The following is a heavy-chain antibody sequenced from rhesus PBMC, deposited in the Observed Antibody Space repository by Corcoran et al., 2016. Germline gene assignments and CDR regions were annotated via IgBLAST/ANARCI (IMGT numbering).Heavy chain of an antibody. V-gene: IGHV3-178*01. D-gene: IGHD4-11*01. J-gene: IGHJ4*01. Sequence: EVHLVESGGGLAKPGGSLRLSCAASGFSFSDYYMSWVRQAPGKGLEWISGINSGGGSPNYADSVKGKFTISRENAKNTLYLQMNSLIPEDTALYYCATTISTSGSEYWGQGVLVTVSS. CDR1: GFSFSDYY. CDR3: ATTISTSGSEY. CDR2: INSGGGSP.